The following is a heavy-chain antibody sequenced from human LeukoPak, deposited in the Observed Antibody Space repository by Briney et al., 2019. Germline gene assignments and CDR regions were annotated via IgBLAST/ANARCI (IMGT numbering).Heavy chain of an antibody. CDR1: GFTFSSYA. Sequence: GGSLRLSCAASGFTFSSYAMHWVRQAPGKGLEWVAVISYDGSNKYYADSVKGRFTISRDNAKNSLYLQMNSLRAEDTAVYYCAREYSSSWYGDAFDIWGQGTMVTVSS. D-gene: IGHD6-13*01. CDR2: ISYDGSNK. CDR3: AREYSSSWYGDAFDI. J-gene: IGHJ3*02. V-gene: IGHV3-30-3*01.